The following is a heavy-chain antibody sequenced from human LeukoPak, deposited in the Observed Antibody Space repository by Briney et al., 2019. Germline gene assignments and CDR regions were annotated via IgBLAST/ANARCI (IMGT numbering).Heavy chain of an antibody. CDR1: GFTFSSYA. J-gene: IGHJ4*02. CDR2: IIGSGSST. CDR3: AKDRAQQLVLGF. V-gene: IGHV3-23*01. D-gene: IGHD6-13*01. Sequence: GGSLRLSCAASGFTFSSYAMSWVRQAPGKGLEWVSAIIGSGSSTYYADSVKGRFTISRDNSKNTLFLQMNSLRAEDTAVYYCAKDRAQQLVLGFWGQGTLVTVSS.